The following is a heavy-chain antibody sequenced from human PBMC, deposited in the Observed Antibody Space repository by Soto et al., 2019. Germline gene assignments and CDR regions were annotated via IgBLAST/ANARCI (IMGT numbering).Heavy chain of an antibody. CDR1: GGSFIGYY. CDR2: INHSGST. Sequence: PSETLSLTCAVYGGSFIGYYWSWIRQPPGKGLEWIGEINHSGSTNYNPSLKSRVTISVDTSKNQFSLKLSSVTAADTAVYYCARGWIAARPIGSYWGQGTLVTVSS. D-gene: IGHD6-6*01. CDR3: ARGWIAARPIGSY. V-gene: IGHV4-34*01. J-gene: IGHJ4*02.